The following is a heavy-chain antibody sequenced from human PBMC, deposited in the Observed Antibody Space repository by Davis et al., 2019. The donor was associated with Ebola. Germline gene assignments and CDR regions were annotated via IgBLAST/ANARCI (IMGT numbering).Heavy chain of an antibody. CDR3: ARELAVVFFDY. D-gene: IGHD6-19*01. J-gene: IGHJ4*02. CDR2: ISSSSSYI. CDR1: GFTFSSYA. V-gene: IGHV3-21*01. Sequence: GGSLRLSCAASGFTFSSYAMSWVRQAPGKGLEWVSSISSSSSYIYYADSVKGRFTISRDNAKNSLYLQMNSLRAEDTAVYYCARELAVVFFDYWGQGTLVTVSS.